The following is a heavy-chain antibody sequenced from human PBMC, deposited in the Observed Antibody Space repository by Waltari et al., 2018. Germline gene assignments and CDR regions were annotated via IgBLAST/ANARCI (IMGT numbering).Heavy chain of an antibody. CDR1: GGSISSGGYY. Sequence: QVQLQESGPGLVKPSQTLSLTCTVSGGSISSGGYYWSWIRHPPGRGLEWIGYIYHSGSTYYNPSLKSRVTISVDRSKNQFSLKLSSVTAADTAVYYCARGLRVVVPAALGNAFDIWGQGTMVTVSS. V-gene: IGHV4-30-2*01. D-gene: IGHD2-2*01. CDR2: IYHSGST. CDR3: ARGLRVVVPAALGNAFDI. J-gene: IGHJ3*02.